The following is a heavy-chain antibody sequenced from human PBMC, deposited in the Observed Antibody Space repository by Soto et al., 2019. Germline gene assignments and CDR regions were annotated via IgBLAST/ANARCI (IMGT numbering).Heavy chain of an antibody. CDR2: IYPSGST. J-gene: IGHJ5*02. CDR1: GGSISSSNW. Sequence: QVQLQESGPGLVKPSGTLSLTCAVSGGSISSSNWWRWVRQPPGKGLEWIGEIYPSGSTNYNPSLQSRGTIPVDKSTTQLSLKLSSVTAADTAVYYGASRFAPSSYGVGWFDPWCQGTLVTVSS. V-gene: IGHV4-4*02. CDR3: ASRFAPSSYGVGWFDP. D-gene: IGHD1-26*01.